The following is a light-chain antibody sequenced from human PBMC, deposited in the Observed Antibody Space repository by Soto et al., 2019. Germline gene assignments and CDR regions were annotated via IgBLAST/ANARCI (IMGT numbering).Light chain of an antibody. CDR3: CSYADSNSYV. CDR2: DVT. CDR1: SSDVGAYNF. V-gene: IGLV2-14*03. J-gene: IGLJ1*01. Sequence: QSALTQPASVSGSPGQSITISCTGTSSDVGAYNFVSWYQQHPGRAPKLMIYDVTYRPSGVSSRFSGSKYGTTASLTISGLQIEDEADYYCCSYADSNSYVFGTGTQLTVL.